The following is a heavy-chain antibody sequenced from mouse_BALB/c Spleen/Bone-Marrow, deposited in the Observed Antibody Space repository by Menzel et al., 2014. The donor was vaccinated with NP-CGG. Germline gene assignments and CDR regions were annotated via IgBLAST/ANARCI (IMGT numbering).Heavy chain of an antibody. D-gene: IGHD1-1*01. J-gene: IGHJ4*01. CDR3: SRGYYGSTYYYAMDY. CDR1: GYTFTSYY. CDR2: INPSNVDT. V-gene: IGHV1S81*02. Sequence: VQLVESGAELVKPGASVKLSCKASGYTFTSYYMFWVKQRPGQGLEWIGEINPSNVDTNFNEKFKSKATLTVDKSSNTAYMQLSSLTSEDSAVYYCSRGYYGSTYYYAMDYWGQGTSGTVSS.